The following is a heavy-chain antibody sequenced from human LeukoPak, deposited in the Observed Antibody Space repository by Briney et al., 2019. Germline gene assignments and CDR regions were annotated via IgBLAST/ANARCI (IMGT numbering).Heavy chain of an antibody. CDR1: GGSFSGYY. Sequence: SETRSLTCAVYGGSFSGYYWSWIRQPPGKGLEWIGEINHSGNTNYNPSLRSRVTISVDTSKNQFSLNLSSVTAADTAVYYCARGERPGYCSSTSCSDYYYYAMDVWGQGTTVTVSS. J-gene: IGHJ6*02. CDR3: ARGERPGYCSSTSCSDYYYYAMDV. CDR2: INHSGNT. V-gene: IGHV4-34*01. D-gene: IGHD2-2*01.